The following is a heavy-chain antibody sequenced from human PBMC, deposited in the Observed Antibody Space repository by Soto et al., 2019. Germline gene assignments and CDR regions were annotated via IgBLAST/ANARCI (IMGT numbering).Heavy chain of an antibody. J-gene: IGHJ5*02. Sequence: GESLKISCKGSGYAFTSYWIAWVRQMPGKGLEWMGIIYPGDSDTRYSPSFQGQVTISADKSITTAYLQWSSLRASDTAMYYCARGYCTTTICDPWFDPWGQGTLVTVSS. V-gene: IGHV5-51*01. CDR2: IYPGDSDT. CDR1: GYAFTSYW. CDR3: ARGYCTTTICDPWFDP. D-gene: IGHD2-8*01.